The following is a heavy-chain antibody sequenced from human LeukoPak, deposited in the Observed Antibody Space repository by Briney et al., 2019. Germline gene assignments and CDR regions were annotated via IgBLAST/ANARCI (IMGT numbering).Heavy chain of an antibody. CDR3: ARHNIEAPEYFQH. D-gene: IGHD1-14*01. V-gene: IGHV4-38-2*02. Sequence: ASETLSLTRTVSGYSISSGYYWGWIRQPPGKGLEWIGYIYYSGSTNYNPSLKSRVTISVDTSKNQFSLKLSSVTAADTAVYYCARHNIEAPEYFQHWGQGTLVTVSS. CDR1: GYSISSGYY. CDR2: IYYSGST. J-gene: IGHJ1*01.